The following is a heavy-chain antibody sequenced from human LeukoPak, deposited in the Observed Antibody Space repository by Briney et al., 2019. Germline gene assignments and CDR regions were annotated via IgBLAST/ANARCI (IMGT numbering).Heavy chain of an antibody. CDR3: ARSGRLESTSSDY. D-gene: IGHD2-2*01. Sequence: GGSPRLSCAASGFTFSSSSMNWVRQAPGKGLEWVSYISTSSNTIYYADSVKGRFIISRDNAKNSLYLEMNSLRAEDTAVYYCARSGRLESTSSDYWGQGTLVTVSS. CDR1: GFTFSSSS. V-gene: IGHV3-48*01. J-gene: IGHJ4*02. CDR2: ISTSSNTI.